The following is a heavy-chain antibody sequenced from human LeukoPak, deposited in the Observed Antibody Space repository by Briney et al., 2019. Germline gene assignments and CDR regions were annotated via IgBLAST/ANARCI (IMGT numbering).Heavy chain of an antibody. V-gene: IGHV1-69*13. CDR1: GGTFISYA. D-gene: IGHD3/OR15-3a*01. J-gene: IGHJ4*02. CDR2: IIPIFGTA. CDR3: ARDRWDQASTLLVGLLDY. Sequence: GASVKVSCKASGGTFISYAISWVRQAPGQGLEWMGGIIPIFGTANYAQKFQGRVTITADESTSTAYMELSSLRSEDTAVYYCARDRWDQASTLLVGLLDYWGQGTLVTVSS.